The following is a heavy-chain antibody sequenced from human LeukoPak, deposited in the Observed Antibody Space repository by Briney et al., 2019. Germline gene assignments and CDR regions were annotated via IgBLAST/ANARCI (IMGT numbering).Heavy chain of an antibody. CDR2: TRYDGSRK. J-gene: IGHJ4*02. CDR3: ARDWGNWDFDY. D-gene: IGHD1-1*01. Sequence: PGGSLRLSCAASGFIFSSYGMHWVRQAPDKGLERVAFTRYDGSRKYYADSVKGRFTISRDNVKKSLYLQMNSLRAEDTAVYYCARDWGNWDFDYWGQGTLVTVSS. CDR1: GFIFSSYG. V-gene: IGHV3-30*02.